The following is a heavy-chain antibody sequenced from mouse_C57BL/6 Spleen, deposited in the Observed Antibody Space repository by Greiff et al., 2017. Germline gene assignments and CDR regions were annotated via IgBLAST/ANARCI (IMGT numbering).Heavy chain of an antibody. J-gene: IGHJ4*01. CDR2: ISDGGSYT. D-gene: IGHD2-4*01. Sequence: EVQLVESGGGLVKPGGSLKLSCAASGFTFSSYAMSWVRQTPEKRLEWVATISDGGSYTYYPDNVKGRFTISRDNAKNNLYLQMSHLKSEDTAMYYCAREQDDYDGGGMDYWGQGTSVTVSS. V-gene: IGHV5-4*01. CDR3: AREQDDYDGGGMDY. CDR1: GFTFSSYA.